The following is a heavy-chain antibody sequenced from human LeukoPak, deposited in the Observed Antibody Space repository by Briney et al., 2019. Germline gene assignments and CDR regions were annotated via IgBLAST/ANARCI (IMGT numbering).Heavy chain of an antibody. CDR1: GGTFSSYT. D-gene: IGHD2-2*02. J-gene: IGHJ4*02. CDR3: SRESAIPGVFDY. CDR2: IIPILGIA. Sequence: SVKVSCKASGGTFSSYTNSWVRQAPGQGLEWMGRIIPILGIANYAQKFQGRVTITADKSTSTAYMELSSLRSEDTAVYYCSRESAIPGVFDYWGQGTLLTVSS. V-gene: IGHV1-69*04.